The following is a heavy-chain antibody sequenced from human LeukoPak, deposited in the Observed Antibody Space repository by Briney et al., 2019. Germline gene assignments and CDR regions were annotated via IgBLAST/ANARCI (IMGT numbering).Heavy chain of an antibody. CDR1: GGSFSTYY. J-gene: IGHJ4*02. CDR3: AGGYCSGNCYPGDY. D-gene: IGHD2-21*02. CDR2: THYSRST. V-gene: IGHV4-59*01. Sequence: SETLSLTCTVSGGSFSTYYWSWIRQPPGKGLEWIGYTHYSRSTNYNPSLKSRVTISVDTSKNQFSLKLSSVTAADTAVYYCAGGYCSGNCYPGDYWGQGILVTVSS.